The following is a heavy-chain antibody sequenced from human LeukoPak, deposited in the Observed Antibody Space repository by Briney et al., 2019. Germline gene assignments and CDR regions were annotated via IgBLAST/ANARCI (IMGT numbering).Heavy chain of an antibody. D-gene: IGHD2-15*01. J-gene: IGHJ4*02. Sequence: SETLSLTCTVSGGSISSYYWSWIRQPPGKGLEWIGRIYTSGSTNYNPSLKSRVTMSVDTSKNQFSLKLSSVTAADTAVYYCAGQSCSGGSCYSSSPVDYWGQGTLVTVSS. CDR3: AGQSCSGGSCYSSSPVDY. CDR2: IYTSGST. CDR1: GGSISSYY. V-gene: IGHV4-4*07.